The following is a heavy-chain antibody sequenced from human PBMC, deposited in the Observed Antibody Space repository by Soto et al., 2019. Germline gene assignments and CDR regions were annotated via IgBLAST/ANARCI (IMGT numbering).Heavy chain of an antibody. Sequence: EVQLVESGGGLVQPGGSLRLSCAASGFTVSSNYMSWVRQAPGKGLEWVSVIYSGGSTYYADSVKGRFTISRHNSKNTLYLQLNSLRAEDTAVYYCASDSLDFWSGYYYYYMDVWGKGTTVTVS. CDR1: GFTVSSNY. D-gene: IGHD3-3*01. V-gene: IGHV3-53*04. CDR3: ASDSLDFWSGYYYYYMDV. CDR2: IYSGGST. J-gene: IGHJ6*03.